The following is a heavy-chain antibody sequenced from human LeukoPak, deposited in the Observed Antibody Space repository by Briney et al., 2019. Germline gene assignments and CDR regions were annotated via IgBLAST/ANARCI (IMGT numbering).Heavy chain of an antibody. Sequence: PGGSLRLSCAASGFTFSSYAMSWVRQAPGKGLEWVAALSNDGSKTRYGDSVKGRFTISRDDSKNTLYLQMNSLRAEDTAVYYCASSSSWYYYGMDVWGQGTTVTVSS. CDR2: LSNDGSKT. V-gene: IGHV3-30-3*01. CDR3: ASSSSWYYYGMDV. CDR1: GFTFSSYA. J-gene: IGHJ6*02. D-gene: IGHD6-13*01.